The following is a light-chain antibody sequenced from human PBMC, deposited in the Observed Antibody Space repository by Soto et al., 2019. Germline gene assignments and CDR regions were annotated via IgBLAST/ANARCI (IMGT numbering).Light chain of an antibody. CDR3: HQYNNWHTWT. CDR1: RGISSN. CDR2: DSS. J-gene: IGKJ1*01. V-gene: IGKV3-15*01. Sequence: IVMTQSPATLSVSPGERATLSCMASRGISSNLAWYQKKPGQAPRLLIYDSSTRATGIPARFSGSGSGTELTLTISSLQSEDFAVYYCHQYNNWHTWTCGQGTKVDIK.